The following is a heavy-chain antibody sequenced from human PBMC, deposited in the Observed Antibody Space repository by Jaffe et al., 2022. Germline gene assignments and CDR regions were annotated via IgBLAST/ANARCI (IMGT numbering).Heavy chain of an antibody. D-gene: IGHD3-10*01. CDR1: GGTFSSYA. CDR3: ARGQRLWFGELFSPGYYYYYMDV. J-gene: IGHJ6*03. V-gene: IGHV1-69*05. CDR2: IIPIFGTA. Sequence: QVQLVQSGAEVKKPGSSVKVSCKASGGTFSSYAISWVRQAPGQGLEWMGGIIPIFGTANYAQKFQGRVTITTDESTSTAYMELSSLRSEDTAVYYCARGQRLWFGELFSPGYYYYYMDVWGKGTTVTVSS.